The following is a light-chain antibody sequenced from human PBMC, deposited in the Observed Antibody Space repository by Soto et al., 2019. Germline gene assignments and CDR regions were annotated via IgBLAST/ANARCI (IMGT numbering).Light chain of an antibody. Sequence: EIVMTQSPSTLSVSPGERATLSCRASQSVSSNLAWYQQKPGQAPRVLIYGASTRATGIPARFSGSGSGTEFTLTISSLQSEDFAVYYCQQYSHWPPSYTFGQGTKLEIK. V-gene: IGKV3-15*01. J-gene: IGKJ2*01. CDR3: QQYSHWPPSYT. CDR2: GAS. CDR1: QSVSSN.